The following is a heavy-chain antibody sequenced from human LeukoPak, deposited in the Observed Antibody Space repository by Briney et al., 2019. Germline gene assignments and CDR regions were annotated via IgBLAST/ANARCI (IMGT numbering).Heavy chain of an antibody. J-gene: IGHJ2*01. D-gene: IGHD4-17*01. Sequence: VASVKVSCKASGYTFIDYYIHWVQQAPGEGLEWMGWINPNSGGTNYAQKFQGSVTMTRDTSISTAYMELTRLNSDDTAVYYCAKNMGYGDYWYFDLWGRGTLVTVSS. CDR2: INPNSGGT. CDR1: GYTFIDYY. CDR3: AKNMGYGDYWYFDL. V-gene: IGHV1-2*02.